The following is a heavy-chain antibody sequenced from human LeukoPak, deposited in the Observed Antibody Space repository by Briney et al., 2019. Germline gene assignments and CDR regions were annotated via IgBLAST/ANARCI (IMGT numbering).Heavy chain of an antibody. CDR2: INHSGST. J-gene: IGHJ4*02. CDR1: GGSFSGYY. D-gene: IGHD3-3*01. Sequence: KPSETLSLTCAVYGGSFSGYYWSWIRQPPGKGLEWIGEINHSGSTNYNPSLKSRVTISVDTSKNQFSLKPSSVTAADTAVYYCARGLPPYDFWSGYYRMHFDYWGQGTLVTVSS. V-gene: IGHV4-34*01. CDR3: ARGLPPYDFWSGYYRMHFDY.